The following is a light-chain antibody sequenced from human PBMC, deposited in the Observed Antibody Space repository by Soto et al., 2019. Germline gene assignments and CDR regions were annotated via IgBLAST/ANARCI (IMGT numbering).Light chain of an antibody. CDR3: FSYAGDSTWM. J-gene: IGLJ3*02. CDR2: AVT. CDR1: RSDVGSYNS. V-gene: IGLV2-23*02. Sequence: QSALTQPASVSGSPGESITISCTGTRSDVGSYNSIAWYQQHPGKAPRVVIFAVTKRPSGISNRFSGSKSGSTDSLTISGLQAEDEADYFCFSYAGDSTWMFGGGTKLTVL.